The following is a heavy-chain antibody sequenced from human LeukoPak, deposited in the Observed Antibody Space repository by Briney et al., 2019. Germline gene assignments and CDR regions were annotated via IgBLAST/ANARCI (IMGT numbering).Heavy chain of an antibody. J-gene: IGHJ4*02. CDR2: VNTRDART. D-gene: IGHD6-19*01. V-gene: IGHV3-23*01. CDR1: GFTFSKYS. CDR3: AKGPEAGRGSGWYFLDS. Sequence: SVTLSRVASGFTFSKYSLIEVHLAPAKELDGVSTVNTRDARTYDGDYVKRRFSMSRAEAASTLFLQMNIMRREDTAVYYCAKGPEAGRGSGWYFLDSWGQGILVTVSS.